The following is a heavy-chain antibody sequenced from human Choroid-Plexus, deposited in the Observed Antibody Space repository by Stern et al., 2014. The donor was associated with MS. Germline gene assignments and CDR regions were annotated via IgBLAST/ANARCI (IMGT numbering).Heavy chain of an antibody. V-gene: IGHV1-2*06. Sequence: VQLGQSGAEVKKPGASVKVSCKASGYSFTGYYIHWVRRAPGQGLEGIGRIDPNSGGANYAQRFQGGVTLTRDTSISTTYMELSSLRSDDTAIYYCARQYCSGGKCHSSAYNYNGMDVWGQGTTVTVSS. CDR1: GYSFTGYY. J-gene: IGHJ6*02. D-gene: IGHD2-15*01. CDR2: IDPNSGGA. CDR3: ARQYCSGGKCHSSAYNYNGMDV.